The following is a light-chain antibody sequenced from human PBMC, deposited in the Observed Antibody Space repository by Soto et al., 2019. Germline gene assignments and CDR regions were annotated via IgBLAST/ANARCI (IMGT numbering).Light chain of an antibody. V-gene: IGLV2-14*01. CDR3: SSYTSSSLYV. CDR1: SSDVGGYKY. Sequence: QSVLTQPASVSGSPGQSITISCTGTSSDVGGYKYVSWYQQYPGKAPKLMIYDVSNRPSGVSNRFSGSKSGNTASLTISWLQAEDEADYYCSSYTSSSLYVFGTGTKVTVL. CDR2: DVS. J-gene: IGLJ1*01.